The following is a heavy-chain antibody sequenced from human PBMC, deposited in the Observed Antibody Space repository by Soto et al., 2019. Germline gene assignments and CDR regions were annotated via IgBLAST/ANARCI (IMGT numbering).Heavy chain of an antibody. V-gene: IGHV1-69*02. CDR3: ATSYGSGYRAFDY. J-gene: IGHJ4*02. CDR2: VNPILSLS. CDR1: GDTFNFYS. D-gene: IGHD3-10*01. Sequence: QVQLVQSGAEVKRPGSSVKVSCKASGDTFNFYSINWVRQAPGLGLEWLGRVNPILSLSNYAQRFQGRVTXTXAXXTSTAYMILNSLNSEDTAIYYCATSYGSGYRAFDYWGQGALVTVSS.